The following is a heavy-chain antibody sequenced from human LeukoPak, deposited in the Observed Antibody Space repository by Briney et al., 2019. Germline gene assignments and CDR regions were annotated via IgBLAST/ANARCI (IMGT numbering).Heavy chain of an antibody. V-gene: IGHV3-74*01. D-gene: IGHD3-22*01. CDR3: AREEYYYDSSGYYTYFDY. J-gene: IGHJ4*02. CDR2: INSDGSST. CDR1: GFTFSSYW. Sequence: GGSLRLSRAASGFTFSSYWMHWVRQAPGKGLVWVSRINSDGSSTSYADSVKGRFTISRDNAKNTLYLQMNSLRAEDTAVYYCAREEYYYDSSGYYTYFDYWGQGTLVTVSS.